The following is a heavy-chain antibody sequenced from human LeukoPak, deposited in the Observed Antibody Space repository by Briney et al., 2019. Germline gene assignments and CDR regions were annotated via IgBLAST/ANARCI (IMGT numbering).Heavy chain of an antibody. CDR1: GGSISSYY. D-gene: IGHD2-2*01. CDR3: ARIGYCKSTSCLGDDY. V-gene: IGHV4-4*07. J-gene: IGHJ4*02. Sequence: ETLSLTCTVSGGSISSYYWSWIRQPAGKGLEWIGRIYTSGSTNYNPSLKSRVTMSVDTSKNQFSLKLSSVTAADTSVYYCARIGYCKSTSCLGDDYWGQGTLVTVSS. CDR2: IYTSGST.